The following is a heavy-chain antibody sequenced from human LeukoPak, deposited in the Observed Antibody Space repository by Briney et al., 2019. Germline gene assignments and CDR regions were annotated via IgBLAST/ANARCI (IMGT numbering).Heavy chain of an antibody. Sequence: PSQTLSPTCTVSGASITSGSYYWSWIRQPAGKGLEWIGRIYTSGSTNYNPSLKSRVTISVGTSKNQFSLKLRSVTAAETAGYYCAVYSGLGGSCFDYWGQGTLVTVSS. J-gene: IGHJ4*02. CDR2: IYTSGST. CDR1: GASITSGSYY. D-gene: IGHD2-15*01. V-gene: IGHV4-61*02. CDR3: AVYSGLGGSCFDY.